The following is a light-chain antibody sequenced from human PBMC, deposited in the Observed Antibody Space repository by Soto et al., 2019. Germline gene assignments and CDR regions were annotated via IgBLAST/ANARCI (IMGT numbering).Light chain of an antibody. CDR1: QSISRW. J-gene: IGKJ1*01. V-gene: IGKV1-5*01. CDR2: DAT. CDR3: LQHYSYPWS. Sequence: DLQMTQSPSVLSASVGDRLTSTCRASQSISRWLAWYQQKQGKAPKXXIHDATSLESGVPSRFSGSGYGTEFNLTISSLQTEDFATYSCLQHYSYPWSFGQGTKVDIK.